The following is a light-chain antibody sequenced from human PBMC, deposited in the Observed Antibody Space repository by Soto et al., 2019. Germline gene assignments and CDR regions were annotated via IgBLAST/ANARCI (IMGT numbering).Light chain of an antibody. Sequence: AIRMTQAPSSLSASTGDRVTITCRASQGISSYVDWYQQKPGKATKLLMYAASILQSGVPSRFSGSGAGTDFTLTISCLQSEDFATYYCQQYYSYPRTFGQGTKVDIK. CDR3: QQYYSYPRT. CDR2: AAS. J-gene: IGKJ1*01. CDR1: QGISSY. V-gene: IGKV1-8*01.